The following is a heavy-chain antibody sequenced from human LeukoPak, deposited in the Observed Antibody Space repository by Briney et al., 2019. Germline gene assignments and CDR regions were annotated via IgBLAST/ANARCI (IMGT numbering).Heavy chain of an antibody. J-gene: IGHJ4*02. D-gene: IGHD6-19*01. CDR3: ARIAVAGQFDY. CDR1: GYTFTGYY. CDR2: ISAYNGNT. Sequence: ASVKVSCKTSGYTFTGYYMHWVRQAPGQGLEWMGWISAYNGNTNYAQKLQGRVTMTTDTSTSTAYMELRSLRSDDTAVYYCARIAVAGQFDYWGQGTLVTVSS. V-gene: IGHV1-18*04.